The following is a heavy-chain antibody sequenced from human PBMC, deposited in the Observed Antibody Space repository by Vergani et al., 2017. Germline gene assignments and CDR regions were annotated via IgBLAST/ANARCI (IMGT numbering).Heavy chain of an antibody. CDR1: GFTFDDYA. J-gene: IGHJ4*02. Sequence: EVQLVESGGGLVQPGRSLRLSCAASGFTFDDYAMHWVRQAPGKGLEWVSGISWNSGSIGYADSVKGRFTISRDNAKNSLYLQMNSLRAEDKALYYCAKDLNDYGNYYFDYWGQGTLVTVSS. D-gene: IGHD4-17*01. V-gene: IGHV3-9*01. CDR3: AKDLNDYGNYYFDY. CDR2: ISWNSGSI.